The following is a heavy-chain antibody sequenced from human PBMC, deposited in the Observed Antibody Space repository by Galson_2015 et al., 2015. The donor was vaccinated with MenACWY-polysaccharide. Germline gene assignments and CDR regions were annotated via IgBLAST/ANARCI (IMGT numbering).Heavy chain of an antibody. Sequence: SLRLSCAASGFNFRGSGMHWVRQAPGKGLEWVALIQYDGSIKVYADSVKGRFTISRDNSKNTLFLEMNSLRAEDMAVYFCAREGSRIVFHAFDIWGQGTMVTVSS. CDR3: AREGSRIVFHAFDI. J-gene: IGHJ3*02. CDR1: GFNFRGSG. CDR2: IQYDGSIK. V-gene: IGHV3-33*05. D-gene: IGHD6-13*01.